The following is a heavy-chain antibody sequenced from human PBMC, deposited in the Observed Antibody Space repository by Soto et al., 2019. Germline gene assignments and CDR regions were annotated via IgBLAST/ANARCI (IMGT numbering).Heavy chain of an antibody. CDR3: ARFGYCTNGVCLPQYGMDV. CDR1: GYSFTSYW. D-gene: IGHD2-8*01. CDR2: IDPSDSYT. V-gene: IGHV5-10-1*01. Sequence: PGESLKISCKGSGYSFTSYWISWVRQMPGKGLEWMGTIDPSDSYTNYSPSFQGHVTISADKSISTAYLQWSSLKASDTAMYYCARFGYCTNGVCLPQYGMDVWGQGTTVTVS. J-gene: IGHJ6*02.